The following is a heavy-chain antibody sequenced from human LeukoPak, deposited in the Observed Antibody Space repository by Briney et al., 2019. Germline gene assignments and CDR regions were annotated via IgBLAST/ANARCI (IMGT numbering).Heavy chain of an antibody. J-gene: IGHJ4*02. CDR3: ASRRSLLWFGEFPFDY. V-gene: IGHV4-34*01. D-gene: IGHD3-10*01. Sequence: SETVSLTCAVYGGSFSGYYWGWIRQPPGKGLEWIGEINHSGSTNYNPSLKSRVTISVDTSKNQFSLKLSSVTAADTAVYYCASRRSLLWFGEFPFDYWGQGTLVTVSS. CDR2: INHSGST. CDR1: GGSFSGYY.